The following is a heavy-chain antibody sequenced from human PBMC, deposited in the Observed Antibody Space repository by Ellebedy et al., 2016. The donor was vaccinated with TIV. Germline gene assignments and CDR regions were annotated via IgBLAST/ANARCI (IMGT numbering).Heavy chain of an antibody. V-gene: IGHV3-9*03. CDR2: ISWNSGSI. D-gene: IGHD3-10*01. Sequence: PGGSLRLSCAASGFTFDDYAMHWVRQAPGKGLEWVSGISWNSGSIGYADSVKGRFTISRDNAQNSLYLQMNSLRAEDMALYYCAKGSHYYGSGTFYGMDVWGQGTTVTVSS. CDR3: AKGSHYYGSGTFYGMDV. J-gene: IGHJ6*02. CDR1: GFTFDDYA.